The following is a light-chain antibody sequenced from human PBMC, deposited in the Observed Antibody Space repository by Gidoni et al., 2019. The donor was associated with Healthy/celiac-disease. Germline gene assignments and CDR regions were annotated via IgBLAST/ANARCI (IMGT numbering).Light chain of an antibody. CDR2: GAS. J-gene: IGKJ1*01. CDR1: QSVSSSY. Sequence: ELVLTQSPGTLSLSPGERATLSCRASQSVSSSYLAWYQQKPGQAPRLLIYGASSRATGIPDRFSGSGSGTDFTLTISRLEPEDFAVYYCQQYGSSPGTFAQGTKVEIK. V-gene: IGKV3-20*01. CDR3: QQYGSSPGT.